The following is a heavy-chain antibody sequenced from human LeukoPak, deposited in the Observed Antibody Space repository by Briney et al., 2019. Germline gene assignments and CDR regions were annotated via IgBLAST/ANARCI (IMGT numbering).Heavy chain of an antibody. D-gene: IGHD6-6*01. V-gene: IGHV3-7*05. CDR1: GFTFSNYW. CDR2: IKQDGSEE. J-gene: IGHJ6*02. Sequence: GGSLRLSCAASGFTFSNYWMSWVRQAPGKRLKGVANIKQDGSEEVYVDSLKGRFTISRDNAKNSLFLQMNTLRAEDTAVYYCARDPYSSTWSYGMDVWGQGTTVTVSS. CDR3: ARDPYSSTWSYGMDV.